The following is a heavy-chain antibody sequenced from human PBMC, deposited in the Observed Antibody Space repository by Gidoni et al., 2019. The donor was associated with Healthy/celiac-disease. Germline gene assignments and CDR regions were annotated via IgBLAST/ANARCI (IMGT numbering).Heavy chain of an antibody. CDR2: INHSGST. Sequence: QVQLQQWGAGLLKPSETLSLTCAAYGGSFSGYYWSWSRQPPGKGLEWIGEINHSGSTNYNPSLKSRVTISVDTSKNQFSLKLSSVTAADTAVYYCARGHYYDSSDLNWFDPWGQGTLVTVSS. J-gene: IGHJ5*02. CDR3: ARGHYYDSSDLNWFDP. D-gene: IGHD3-22*01. V-gene: IGHV4-34*01. CDR1: GGSFSGYY.